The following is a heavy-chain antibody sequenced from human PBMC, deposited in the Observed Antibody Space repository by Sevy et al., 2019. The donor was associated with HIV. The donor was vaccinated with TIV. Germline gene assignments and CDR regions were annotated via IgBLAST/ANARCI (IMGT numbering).Heavy chain of an antibody. CDR3: AKDKAFRFLDYLPSNYYFDY. D-gene: IGHD3-3*01. Sequence: GGSLRLSCAASGFTFTDYAMSWVRQAPGKGLEWISTITNTGGDTYYADSVRGRFTFSRDNSKNTLHLQLKSLSAEATAVYYCAKDKAFRFLDYLPSNYYFDYWGQGTLVTVSS. J-gene: IGHJ4*02. CDR1: GFTFTDYA. V-gene: IGHV3-23*01. CDR2: ITNTGGDT.